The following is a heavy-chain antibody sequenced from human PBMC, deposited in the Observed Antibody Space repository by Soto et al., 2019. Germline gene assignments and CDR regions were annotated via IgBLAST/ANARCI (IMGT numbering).Heavy chain of an antibody. CDR2: IKPDESEK. Sequence: GSLRLSCTASGFTFSDSWMTWVRQAPGKGLEWVARIKPDESEKKYADSVKGRFSISRDNAKNSMYLQMDSLRGEDTAVYYCVRGGSNYASWGQGTLVTVSS. D-gene: IGHD4-4*01. V-gene: IGHV3-7*01. CDR1: GFTFSDSW. CDR3: VRGGSNYAS. J-gene: IGHJ5*02.